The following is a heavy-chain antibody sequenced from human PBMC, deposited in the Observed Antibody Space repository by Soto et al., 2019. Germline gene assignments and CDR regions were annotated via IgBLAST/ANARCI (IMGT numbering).Heavy chain of an antibody. V-gene: IGHV3-23*01. D-gene: IGHD6-13*01. J-gene: IGHJ3*02. CDR1: GFSFSTYA. CDR3: AKWTDTVVAAALAGGAFDI. Sequence: EVQLLESGGNLVQPGGSLRLSCAASGFSFSTYALTWVRQVPGKGLEWVSGISASGATTYYADSVKGRFTISRDNSKNTVFLHMPILRAEDTALYYCAKWTDTVVAAALAGGAFDIWGQGTTVTVSS. CDR2: ISASGATT.